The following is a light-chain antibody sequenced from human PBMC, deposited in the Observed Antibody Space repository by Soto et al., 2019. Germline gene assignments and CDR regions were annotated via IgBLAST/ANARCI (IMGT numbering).Light chain of an antibody. J-gene: IGKJ1*01. CDR3: QQFDNSLWT. CDR1: QSVSTNN. V-gene: IGKV3-20*01. CDR2: GAS. Sequence: EIVLTQSPGTLSLSPGDRATLSCRASQSVSTNNFAWYQQRPGQPPRLLIYGASSRATGIPDRFSGSGSGTDFTLTISRLEPEDFAVYYCQQFDNSLWTFGQGTKV.